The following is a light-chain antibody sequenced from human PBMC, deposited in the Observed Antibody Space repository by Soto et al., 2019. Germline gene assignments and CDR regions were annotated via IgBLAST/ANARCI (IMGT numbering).Light chain of an antibody. J-gene: IGKJ1*01. CDR1: QSLSGW. CDR2: KAS. V-gene: IGKV1-5*03. Sequence: DIQMTQSPSTLSASVGDRVTITCRASQSLSGWLAWYQQKPGKAPKLLIYKASSLESGVPSRFSGNGSGTDFTLTISSLQPDDFASYCCQQSYSTPWTFGQGTKVDIK. CDR3: QQSYSTPWT.